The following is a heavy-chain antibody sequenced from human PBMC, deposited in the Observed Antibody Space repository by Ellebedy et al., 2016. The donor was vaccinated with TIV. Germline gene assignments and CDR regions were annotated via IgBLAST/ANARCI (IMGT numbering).Heavy chain of an antibody. CDR1: GYRFTNYW. D-gene: IGHD3-10*01. J-gene: IGHJ6*02. Sequence: GESLKISCQASGYRFTNYWISWVRQMPGKGLEWMGRIDPSDSYTNYSPSFQGHVTISADKSISTAYLQWSSLKASDSAMYYCAITMVRGLIAGGLDVWGQGTTVTVSS. CDR2: IDPSDSYT. V-gene: IGHV5-10-1*01. CDR3: AITMVRGLIAGGLDV.